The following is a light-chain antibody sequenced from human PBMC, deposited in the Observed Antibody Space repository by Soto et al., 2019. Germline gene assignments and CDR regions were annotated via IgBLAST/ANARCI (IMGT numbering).Light chain of an antibody. CDR2: GAS. CDR3: QRYNDWPPLT. CDR1: QSISSN. J-gene: IGKJ4*01. Sequence: EIVMTQSPATLSVSPGERATLSCRASQSISSNLAWYQQRPGQAPRLLIYGASTRATAIPARFSGSGSGTEFTLTISSLQSEDFAVYYCQRYNDWPPLTFGGGTKVEIK. V-gene: IGKV3-15*01.